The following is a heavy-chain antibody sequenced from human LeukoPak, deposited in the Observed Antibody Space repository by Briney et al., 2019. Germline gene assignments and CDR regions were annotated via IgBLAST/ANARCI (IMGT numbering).Heavy chain of an antibody. J-gene: IGHJ4*02. Sequence: ATVKVSCKASAYTFTSYTISWVRQAPGQGLEWMGWISPYNGNTDFAQKLQGRVTMTTDTSTNTAYMELRSLRSDDTAVYYCARADNNGWEIDYWGQGTLVTVSS. CDR1: AYTFTSYT. CDR2: ISPYNGNT. D-gene: IGHD6-19*01. V-gene: IGHV1-18*01. CDR3: ARADNNGWEIDY.